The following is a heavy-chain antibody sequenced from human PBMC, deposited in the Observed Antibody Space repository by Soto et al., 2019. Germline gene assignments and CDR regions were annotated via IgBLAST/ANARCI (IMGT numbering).Heavy chain of an antibody. Sequence: EVQLLESGGGLVQPGGSLRLSCAASGFTFSSYAMSWVRQAPGKGLEWVSTISGSGSNTYYADSVKGRFTISRDNSKNTLNLQMNSLRAGDTALYYCATEGSGYDTYYYHGMDVWGQGTTVTVSS. CDR3: ATEGSGYDTYYYHGMDV. J-gene: IGHJ6*02. CDR2: ISGSGSNT. CDR1: GFTFSSYA. D-gene: IGHD5-12*01. V-gene: IGHV3-23*01.